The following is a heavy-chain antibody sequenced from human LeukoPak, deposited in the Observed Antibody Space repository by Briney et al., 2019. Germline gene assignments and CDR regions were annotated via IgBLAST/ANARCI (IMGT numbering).Heavy chain of an antibody. J-gene: IGHJ5*02. CDR2: FDPEDGET. CDR3: ATGVGGSSAQWFDP. Sequence: GASVKVSCKVSGYTLTELSMHWVRQAPGKGLEWMGGFDPEDGETIYAQKFQGRVTITEDTSTDTAYMELSSLRSEDTAVYYCATGVGGSSAQWFDPWGQGTLVTVSS. D-gene: IGHD3-16*01. V-gene: IGHV1-24*01. CDR1: GYTLTELS.